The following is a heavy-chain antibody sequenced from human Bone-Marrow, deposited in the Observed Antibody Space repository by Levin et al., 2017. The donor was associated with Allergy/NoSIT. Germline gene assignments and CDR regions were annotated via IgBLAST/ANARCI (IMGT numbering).Heavy chain of an antibody. CDR1: GYSFTTFG. CDR3: ARDQTYTSNWYSDY. D-gene: IGHD6-13*01. Sequence: EASVKVSCKASGYSFTTFGISWVRQAPGQGLEWMGWISPYNDNTNYAQNFQDRLTMTTDTSTSTAYMELRSLSSNDTAVYYCARDQTYTSNWYSDYWGQGTLVTVSS. J-gene: IGHJ4*02. CDR2: ISPYNDNT. V-gene: IGHV1-18*01.